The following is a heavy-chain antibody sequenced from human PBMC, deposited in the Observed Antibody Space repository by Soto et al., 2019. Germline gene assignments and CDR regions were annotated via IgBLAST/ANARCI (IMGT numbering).Heavy chain of an antibody. CDR3: ARGHSGTNGVCYR. V-gene: IGHV3-21*01. CDR1: GFTFSTYS. CDR2: ISSSSRYM. D-gene: IGHD2-8*01. J-gene: IGHJ4*02. Sequence: AGGSLRLSCAASGFTFSTYSMNRVRQAPGKGLEWVSSISSSSRYMYYADSVKGRFTISRDNAKNSLYLQMNSLRAEDTAVYYCARGHSGTNGVCYRWGQGTLVTVSS.